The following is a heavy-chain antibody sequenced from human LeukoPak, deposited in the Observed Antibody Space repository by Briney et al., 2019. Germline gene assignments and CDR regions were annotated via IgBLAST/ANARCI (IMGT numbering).Heavy chain of an antibody. Sequence: PSETLSLTCAVYVVSFSGYYWSWIREPPWKGLEWIGEINHSGSTNYNPSLKSRVTISVDTSKNQFSLKLSSVTAADTAVYYCARGGMVAARSNYYYSYGMDVWGQGTTVTVSS. CDR2: INHSGST. J-gene: IGHJ6*02. CDR1: VVSFSGYY. CDR3: ARGGMVAARSNYYYSYGMDV. D-gene: IGHD2-15*01. V-gene: IGHV4-34*01.